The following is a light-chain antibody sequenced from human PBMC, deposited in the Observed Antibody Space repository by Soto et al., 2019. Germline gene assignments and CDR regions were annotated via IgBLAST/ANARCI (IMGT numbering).Light chain of an antibody. V-gene: IGKV1-39*01. J-gene: IGKJ4*01. Sequence: DIQMTQSPSSLSASVGDRVTITCRASQSISSYLNWYQQKPGKAPKLLIYAASSLQSGVPSRFSGSGSGTDFTLTISSLQPEDFAVYFCQQYGESPPTFGGGTKVEIK. CDR2: AAS. CDR3: QQYGESPPT. CDR1: QSISSY.